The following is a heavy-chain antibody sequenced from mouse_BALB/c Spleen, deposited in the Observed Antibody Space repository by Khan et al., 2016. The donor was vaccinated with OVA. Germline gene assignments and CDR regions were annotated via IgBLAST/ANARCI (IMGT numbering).Heavy chain of an antibody. CDR2: ISYSGST. D-gene: IGHD1-2*01. CDR1: GYSITSGYG. J-gene: IGHJ2*01. V-gene: IGHV3-2*02. CDR3: ARTARIKY. Sequence: EVQLQESGPGLVKPSQSLSLTCTVTGYSITSGYGWNWIRQFPGNKLEWMGYISYSGSTNYNPPLKSRIPITRDTSKNQFDLQLNSVTTEDTATYYCARTARIKYWGQGTTLTVSS.